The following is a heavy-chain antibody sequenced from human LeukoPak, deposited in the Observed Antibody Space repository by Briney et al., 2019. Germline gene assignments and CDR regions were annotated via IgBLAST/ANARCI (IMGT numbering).Heavy chain of an antibody. CDR1: GFTFSSYW. V-gene: IGHV3-7*01. D-gene: IGHD3-22*01. CDR3: ARDETDYDSSGYPLHLDY. Sequence: GGSLRLSCAASGFTFSSYWMSWVRQAPGKGLEWVANIKQDGSEKYYVDSVKGRFTISRDNAKNSLYLQMNSLRAEDTAVYYCARDETDYDSSGYPLHLDYWGQGTLVTVSS. CDR2: IKQDGSEK. J-gene: IGHJ4*02.